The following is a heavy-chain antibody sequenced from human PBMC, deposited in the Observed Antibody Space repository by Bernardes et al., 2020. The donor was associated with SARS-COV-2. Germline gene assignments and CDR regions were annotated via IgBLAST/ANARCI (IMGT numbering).Heavy chain of an antibody. Sequence: SETLSLTCAVYGGSFSGYYWSWIRQPPGKGLEWIGEINHSGSTNYNPSLKSRVTISVDTSKNQFSLKLSSVTAADTAVYYCARGGYGSGSYPVFYRYYYYGMDVWGQGTTVTVSS. V-gene: IGHV4-34*01. CDR2: INHSGST. CDR3: ARGGYGSGSYPVFYRYYYYGMDV. D-gene: IGHD3-10*01. J-gene: IGHJ6*02. CDR1: GGSFSGYY.